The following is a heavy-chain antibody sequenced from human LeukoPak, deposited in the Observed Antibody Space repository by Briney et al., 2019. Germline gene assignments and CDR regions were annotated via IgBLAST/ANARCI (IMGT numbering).Heavy chain of an antibody. J-gene: IGHJ4*02. CDR2: IWSDGSEK. CDR3: AKSPVVVTALFDY. Sequence: GGSLRLSCAASGFTFSRNGMHWVRQAPGKGLEWVAIIWSDGSEKYYADSVKGRFTISRDNSKNTLYVQMSNLRAEDTAVYYCAKSPVVVTALFDYWGQGTLVTVSS. D-gene: IGHD2-21*02. CDR1: GFTFSRNG. V-gene: IGHV3-33*06.